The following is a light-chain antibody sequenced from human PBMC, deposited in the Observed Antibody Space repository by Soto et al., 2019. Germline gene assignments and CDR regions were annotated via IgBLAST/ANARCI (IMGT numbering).Light chain of an antibody. CDR3: QQSYTIPWT. Sequence: DIQMTQSPSSLSASVGDRVTIECRASQSIDTYLNWYQQKPGKAPKVLIYVASRLQTGVPSRFSGSGSETDFSLTITSLQPEHFATYFCQQSYTIPWTFGQGTRVEVK. V-gene: IGKV1-39*01. CDR1: QSIDTY. J-gene: IGKJ1*01. CDR2: VAS.